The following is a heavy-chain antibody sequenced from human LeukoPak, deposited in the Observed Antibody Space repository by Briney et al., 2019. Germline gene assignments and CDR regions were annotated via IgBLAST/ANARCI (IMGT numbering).Heavy chain of an antibody. CDR3: ARGAGYCSSTSCYGSYYYMDV. D-gene: IGHD2-2*01. CDR1: GYTFTSYD. V-gene: IGHV1-8*01. J-gene: IGHJ6*03. CDR2: MNPNSGNT. Sequence: ASVKVSCKASGYTFTSYDINWVRQAPGQGLEWMGQMNPNSGNTGYAQKFQGRVTMTRNTSISTAYMELSSLRSEDTAVYYCARGAGYCSSTSCYGSYYYMDVWGKGTTVTVSS.